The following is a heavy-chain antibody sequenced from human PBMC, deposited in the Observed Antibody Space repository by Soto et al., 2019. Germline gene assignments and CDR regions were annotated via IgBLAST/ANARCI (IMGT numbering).Heavy chain of an antibody. V-gene: IGHV1-3*01. J-gene: IGHJ6*02. CDR3: ASSFPARPAPYYYYYDGMDV. Sequence: ASVKVSCNASGYTCTSYAMHWVRQAPGQRLEWMGWINAGNGNTKYSQKFQGRVTITTDDSTSTAYMELSSLRSEDTAVYYCASSFPARPAPYYYYYDGMDVWGQGTTVTVS. CDR2: INAGNGNT. CDR1: GYTCTSYA.